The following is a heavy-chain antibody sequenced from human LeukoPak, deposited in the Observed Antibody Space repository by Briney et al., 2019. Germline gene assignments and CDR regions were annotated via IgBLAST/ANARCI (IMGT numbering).Heavy chain of an antibody. Sequence: GASVKVSCKASGGTFSSYAISWVRQAPGQGLEWMGRIIPILGIANYAQKFQGRVTITADKSTSTAYMELSSLRSEDTAVYYCARDDEDPPMRYWGQGTPVTVSS. CDR2: IIPILGIA. CDR3: ARDDEDPPMRY. V-gene: IGHV1-69*04. J-gene: IGHJ4*02. CDR1: GGTFSSYA.